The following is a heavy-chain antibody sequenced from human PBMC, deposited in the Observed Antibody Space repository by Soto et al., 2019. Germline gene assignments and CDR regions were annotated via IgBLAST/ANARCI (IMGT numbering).Heavy chain of an antibody. V-gene: IGHV4-34*01. CDR1: GGSFSGYY. CDR3: APGLNYVVY. J-gene: IGHJ4*02. Sequence: SETLSLTCAVYGGSFSGYYWSWLRQPPGKGLKWIGEINQSGSTNYNPSLKSRVTISVDTSKNKFSLKLSYLTAADTAVYYCAPGLNYVVYWGQGTMVTVYS. D-gene: IGHD3-16*01. CDR2: INQSGST.